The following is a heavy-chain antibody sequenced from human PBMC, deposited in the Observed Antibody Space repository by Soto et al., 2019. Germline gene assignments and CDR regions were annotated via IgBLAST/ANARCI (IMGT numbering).Heavy chain of an antibody. CDR3: AKAQDSEIFGELIDY. D-gene: IGHD3-3*01. CDR1: GFTFSSYG. V-gene: IGHV3-30*18. CDR2: ISYDGSNK. Sequence: QVQLVESGGGVVQPGRSLRLSCAASGFTFSSYGMHWVRQAPGKGLEWVAVISYDGSNKYYADSVKGRFTISRDNSKNTLYLQMNSLRAEDTAVYYCAKAQDSEIFGELIDYWGQGTLVTVSS. J-gene: IGHJ4*02.